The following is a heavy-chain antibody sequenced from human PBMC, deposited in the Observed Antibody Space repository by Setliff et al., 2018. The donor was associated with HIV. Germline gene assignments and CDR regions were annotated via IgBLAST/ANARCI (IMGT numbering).Heavy chain of an antibody. CDR1: GGSLSGYY. D-gene: IGHD4-4*01. CDR2: INHSGST. V-gene: IGHV4-34*01. Sequence: SETLSLTCAVYGGSLSGYYWSWIRQPLGKGLEWIGEINHSGSTNYNPSLKSRVTISVDTSKNQFSLKLSSVTAADTAVYYCARLPRVTMGNYLYYFDYWGQGTLVTVSS. CDR3: ARLPRVTMGNYLYYFDY. J-gene: IGHJ4*02.